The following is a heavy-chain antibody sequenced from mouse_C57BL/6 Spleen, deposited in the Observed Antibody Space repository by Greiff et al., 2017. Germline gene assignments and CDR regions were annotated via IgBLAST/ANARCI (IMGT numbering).Heavy chain of an antibody. Sequence: ESGPGLVKPSQSLSLTCSVTGYSITSGYYWNWIRQFPGNKLEWMGYISYDGSNNYNPSLKNRISITRDTSKNQFFLKLNSVTTEDTATYYCARGDYDVWYFDGWGTGTTVTVSS. D-gene: IGHD2-4*01. CDR2: ISYDGSN. J-gene: IGHJ1*03. CDR1: GYSITSGYY. CDR3: ARGDYDVWYFDG. V-gene: IGHV3-6*01.